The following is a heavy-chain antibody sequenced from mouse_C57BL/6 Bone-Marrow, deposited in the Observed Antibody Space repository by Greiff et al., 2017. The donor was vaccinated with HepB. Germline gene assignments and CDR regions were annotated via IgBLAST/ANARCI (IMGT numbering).Heavy chain of an antibody. V-gene: IGHV2-2*01. J-gene: IGHJ4*01. CDR3: ARSYYGSSYHYAMDY. CDR2: IWSGGST. Sequence: VQRVESGPGLVQPSQSLSITCTVSGFSLTSYGVHWVRQSPGKGLEWLGVIWSGGSTDYNAAFISRLSISKDNSKSQVFFKMNSLQADDTAIYYCARSYYGSSYHYAMDYWGQGTSVTVSS. CDR1: GFSLTSYG. D-gene: IGHD1-1*01.